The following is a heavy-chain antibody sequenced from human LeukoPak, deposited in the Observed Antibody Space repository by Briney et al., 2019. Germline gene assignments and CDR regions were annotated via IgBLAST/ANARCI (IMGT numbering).Heavy chain of an antibody. V-gene: IGHV4-4*02. J-gene: IGHJ6*02. D-gene: IGHD3-22*01. Sequence: PSETLSLTCAVSGGSISSSNWWSWVRQPPGKGLEWIGYIYHSGSTYYNPSLKSRVTISVDRSKNQFSLKLSSVTAADTAVYYCASQRHYYDSSGYYEDYYYYGMDVWGQGTTVTVSS. CDR3: ASQRHYYDSSGYYEDYYYYGMDV. CDR1: GGSISSSNW. CDR2: IYHSGST.